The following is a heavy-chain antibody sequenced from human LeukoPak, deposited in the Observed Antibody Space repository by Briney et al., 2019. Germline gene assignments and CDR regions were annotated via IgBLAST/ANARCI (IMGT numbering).Heavy chain of an antibody. Sequence: GGSLRLSCAASGFTVSSNYMSWVRQAPGKGLEWVSVIYSGGSTYYADSGKGRFTISRDNSKNTLYLQMNSLRAEDTAVYYCTKVVAGEFDYWGQGTLVTVSS. CDR3: TKVVAGEFDY. CDR1: GFTVSSNY. CDR2: IYSGGST. J-gene: IGHJ4*02. V-gene: IGHV3-53*01. D-gene: IGHD1-26*01.